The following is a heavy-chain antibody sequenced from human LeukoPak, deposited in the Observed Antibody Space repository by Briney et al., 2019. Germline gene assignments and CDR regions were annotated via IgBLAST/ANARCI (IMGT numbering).Heavy chain of an antibody. V-gene: IGHV3-30*18. J-gene: IGHJ4*02. D-gene: IGHD1-26*01. CDR2: ISYDGSNK. CDR1: GFTFSSYG. Sequence: GGSLRLSCAASGFTFSSYGMHWVRQAPGKGLEWVAVISYDGSNKYYADSVKGRFTIPRDNSKNTLYLQMNSLRAEDTAVYYCAKDLEGGSYYETDYWGQGTLVTVSS. CDR3: AKDLEGGSYYETDY.